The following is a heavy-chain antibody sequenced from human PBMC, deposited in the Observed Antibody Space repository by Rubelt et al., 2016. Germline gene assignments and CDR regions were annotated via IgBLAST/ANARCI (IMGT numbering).Heavy chain of an antibody. Sequence: EVQLVESGGGLVAPGGSLTLSCAASGFTLNSYDMHWVRQGAGKGLEWVSAIDIACDTYYAASVKGRFTISRENGKNSLYLQMNSLRAEDTAVYYCARVVGGWFVFWGQGTLVTVSS. CDR3: ARVVGGWFVF. V-gene: IGHV3-13*01. J-gene: IGHJ4*02. CDR1: GFTLNSYD. CDR2: IDIACDT. D-gene: IGHD6-19*01.